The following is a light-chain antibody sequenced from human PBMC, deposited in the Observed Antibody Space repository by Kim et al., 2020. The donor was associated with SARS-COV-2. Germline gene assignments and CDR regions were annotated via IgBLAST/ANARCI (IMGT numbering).Light chain of an antibody. Sequence: GQSITISCTGTSSDVGAYAYVSWYQQYPGKAPKLIIYDVIKRPSGVSDRFSGSKSGNTASLTISGLQAEDEADYYCSSYRSVNTYVFGTGTKVTVL. J-gene: IGLJ1*01. V-gene: IGLV2-14*03. CDR3: SSYRSVNTYV. CDR1: SSDVGAYAY. CDR2: DVI.